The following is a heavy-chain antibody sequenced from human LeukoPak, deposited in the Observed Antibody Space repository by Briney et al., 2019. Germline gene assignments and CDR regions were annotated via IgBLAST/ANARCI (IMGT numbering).Heavy chain of an antibody. D-gene: IGHD2-15*01. Sequence: SETLSLTCAIYGGSFSGYYWSRIRQPPGKGLEWIGEINHSGSTNYNPSLKSRVTISVDTSKNQFSLKLSSVTAADTAVYYCATVSGGSRKSVDYWGQGTPVTVSS. CDR1: GGSFSGYY. V-gene: IGHV4-34*01. J-gene: IGHJ4*02. CDR2: INHSGST. CDR3: ATVSGGSRKSVDY.